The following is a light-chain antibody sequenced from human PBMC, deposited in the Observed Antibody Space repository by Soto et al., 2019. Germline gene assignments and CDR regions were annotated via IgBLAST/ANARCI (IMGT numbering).Light chain of an antibody. J-gene: IGLJ3*02. CDR1: SSDIGGYNY. V-gene: IGLV2-8*01. CDR3: NSFAGSNNLGV. Sequence: QSALTQPPSASGSPGQSVTISCTGSSSDIGGYNYVSWYQQHPGKAPKLVIYEVTKRPSGVPDRFSGSKSGNTASLTVSGLQADDEADYYCNSFAGSNNLGVFGGGTQAHRP. CDR2: EVT.